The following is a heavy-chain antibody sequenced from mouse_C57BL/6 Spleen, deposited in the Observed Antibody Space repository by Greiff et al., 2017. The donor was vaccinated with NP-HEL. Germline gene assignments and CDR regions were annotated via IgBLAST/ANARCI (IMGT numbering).Heavy chain of an antibody. CDR2: IDPEDGET. D-gene: IGHD4-1*01. J-gene: IGHJ1*03. Sequence: VQLQQSGAELVKPGASVKLSCTASGFYITDYYMHWVQQRTEQGLEWIGRIDPEDGETKYAPKFQGKATIPADPSANTAYLQLSSLTSEDTAGYYCARTSTGNYWYFDVWGTGTTVTVSS. CDR3: ARTSTGNYWYFDV. CDR1: GFYITDYY. V-gene: IGHV14-2*01.